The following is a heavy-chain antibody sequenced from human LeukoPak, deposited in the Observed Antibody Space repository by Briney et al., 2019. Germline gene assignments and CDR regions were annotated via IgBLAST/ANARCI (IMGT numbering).Heavy chain of an antibody. CDR3: ARDAFDSSGYYKIDY. V-gene: IGHV4-31*03. D-gene: IGHD3-22*01. J-gene: IGHJ4*02. CDR2: IYYSGST. CDR1: GGSISSGGYY. Sequence: SQTLSLTCTVSGGSISSGGYYWSWIRQHPGKGLEWIGYIYYSGSTYYNPSLKSRVTLSVDTSKNQFSLKLSSVTAADTAVYYCARDAFDSSGYYKIDYWGQGTLVTVSS.